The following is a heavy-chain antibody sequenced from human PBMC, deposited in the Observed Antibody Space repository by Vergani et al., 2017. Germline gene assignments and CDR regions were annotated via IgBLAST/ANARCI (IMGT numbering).Heavy chain of an antibody. Sequence: QVQLVQSGAEVKKPGASVKVSCKASGYTFTSYYMHWVRQAPGQGLEWMGIINPSGGSTSYAQKFQGRVTMTRDTSTSTAYMELRSLRSDDTAVYYCAREGAYYYMDVWGKGTTVTVSS. V-gene: IGHV1-46*01. CDR3: AREGAYYYMDV. J-gene: IGHJ6*03. CDR1: GYTFTSYY. CDR2: INPSGGST.